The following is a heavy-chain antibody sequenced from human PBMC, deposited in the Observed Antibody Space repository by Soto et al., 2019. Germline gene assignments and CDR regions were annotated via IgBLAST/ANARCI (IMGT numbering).Heavy chain of an antibody. CDR3: ASRVPAAISSAFDI. CDR1: GFTFSSYA. J-gene: IGHJ3*02. D-gene: IGHD2-2*01. CDR2: ISYDGSNK. V-gene: IGHV3-30-3*01. Sequence: GGSLRLSCAASGFTFSSYAMHWVRQAPGKGLEWVAVISYDGSNKYYADSVKGRFTISRDNSKNTLYLQMNSLRAEDTAVYYCASRVPAAISSAFDIWGQGTMVTVSS.